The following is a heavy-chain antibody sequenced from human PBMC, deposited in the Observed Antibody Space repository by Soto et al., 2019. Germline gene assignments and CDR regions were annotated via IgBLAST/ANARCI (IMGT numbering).Heavy chain of an antibody. J-gene: IGHJ5*02. CDR3: AREVGHGWFDR. Sequence: EVQLMESGGGLVQPGGSLRLSCAASGFTVSSNYMSWVRQAPGKGLEWVSVIYSGGSTYYADSVKGRFTISRHNSKNTLYLQMNRLRAEDTAVYYCAREVGHGWFDRWGQGTLVTVSS. CDR1: GFTVSSNY. CDR2: IYSGGST. V-gene: IGHV3-53*04.